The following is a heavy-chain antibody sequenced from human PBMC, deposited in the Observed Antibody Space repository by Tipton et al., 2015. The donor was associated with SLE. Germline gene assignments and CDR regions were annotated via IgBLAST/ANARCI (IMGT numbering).Heavy chain of an antibody. J-gene: IGHJ4*02. CDR1: GGSISSGGYS. D-gene: IGHD4-17*01. CDR3: ARGAFKYGLLYGDYPRYFDY. V-gene: IGHV4-30-2*01. CDR2: INHSGST. Sequence: TLSLTCAVSGGSISSGGYSWSWIRQPPGKGLEWIGEINHSGSTNYNPSLKSQVTISVDTSKNQFSLKLSSVTAAVTAVYYCARGAFKYGLLYGDYPRYFDYWGQGTLVTVSS.